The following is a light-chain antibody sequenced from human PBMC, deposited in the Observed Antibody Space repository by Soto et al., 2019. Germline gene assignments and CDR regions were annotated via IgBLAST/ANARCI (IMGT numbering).Light chain of an antibody. CDR2: WAS. V-gene: IGKV4-1*01. CDR1: QSVLYSSNNKNY. CDR3: PQYYSTPCT. J-gene: IGKJ1*01. Sequence: DIVMTQSPDSLAVSLGERATINCKSSQSVLYSSNNKNYLAWYQQKPGQPPKLLIYWASTRESGVPDRFSGSGSGTDFTLAISSLQAEEVAVYDCPQYYSTPCTFGQGTKVEIK.